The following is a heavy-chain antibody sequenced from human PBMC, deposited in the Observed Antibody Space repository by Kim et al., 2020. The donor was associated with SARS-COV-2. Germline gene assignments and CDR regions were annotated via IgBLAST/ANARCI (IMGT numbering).Heavy chain of an antibody. J-gene: IGHJ4*02. CDR3: AKDRHIAAAGYYFDY. CDR2: IASDGDDK. V-gene: IGHV3-30*18. CDR1: GFTFSNYG. Sequence: GGSLRLSCAASGFTFSNYGMHLVRQAPGKGLEWVAVIASDGDDKKYADSVKGRFTSTRDNSKNTLYLQMNSLRAEDSAVYYCAKDRHIAAAGYYFDYWGQGTLVTVSS. D-gene: IGHD6-13*01.